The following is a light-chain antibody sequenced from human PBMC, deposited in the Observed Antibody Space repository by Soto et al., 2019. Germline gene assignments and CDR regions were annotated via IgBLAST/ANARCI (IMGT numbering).Light chain of an antibody. J-gene: IGLJ1*01. V-gene: IGLV2-23*01. CDR1: SSDVGNYNL. CDR2: EGS. Sequence: VLTQPASVSGSPGQSITISCTGTSSDVGNYNLVSWYQQHPGKAPKLMIYEGSKRPSGVSNRFSGSKSGNTASLTILGLQAEDEADYYCCSYAGYSTDVFGTGTKVTVL. CDR3: CSYAGYSTDV.